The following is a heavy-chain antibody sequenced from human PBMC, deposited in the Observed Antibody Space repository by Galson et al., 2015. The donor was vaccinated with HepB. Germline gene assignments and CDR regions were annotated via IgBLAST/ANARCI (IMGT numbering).Heavy chain of an antibody. D-gene: IGHD2-15*01. CDR1: GSTFTSYA. V-gene: IGHV7-4-1*02. CDR3: ARDTIVVVVAATENWFDP. CDR2: INTNTGNP. Sequence: SVTVSCKASGSTFTSYAMNWVRQAPGQGLERMGWINTNTGNPTYAQGFTGRFVFSLDTSVSTAYLQISSLKAEDTAVYYCARDTIVVVVAATENWFDPWGQGTLVTVSS. J-gene: IGHJ5*02.